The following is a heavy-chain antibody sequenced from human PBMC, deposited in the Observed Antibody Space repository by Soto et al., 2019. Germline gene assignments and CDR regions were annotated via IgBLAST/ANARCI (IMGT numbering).Heavy chain of an antibody. CDR1: GGSMRNYF. D-gene: IGHD6-13*01. V-gene: IGHV4-59*01. J-gene: IGHJ4*02. CDR3: AAGEASSRNLAPYYLDF. Sequence: SETLSLTCTVSGGSMRNYFWTWIRQPPGKGLEWIGYIHYSGTTSFFPSYNPSLRSRVTTSEDTSKNQFSLKLLSVTTADTAVYFCAAGEASSRNLAPYYLDFWGQGTLVTVSS. CDR2: IHYSGTT.